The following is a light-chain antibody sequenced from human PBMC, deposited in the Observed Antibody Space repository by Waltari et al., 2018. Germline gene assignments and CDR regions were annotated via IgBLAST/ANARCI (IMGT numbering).Light chain of an antibody. CDR1: QSLLHSNGYNY. J-gene: IGKJ2*01. Sequence: DMVMTQSPLSLPVTPGEPASISCRSSQSLLHSNGYNYLDWYLQKPWQSPQLLIYLGSNRASGVPDRFSGSGSGTDFTLKISRVEAEDVGVYYCMQALQTPPYTFGQGTKLQIK. CDR3: MQALQTPPYT. V-gene: IGKV2-28*01. CDR2: LGS.